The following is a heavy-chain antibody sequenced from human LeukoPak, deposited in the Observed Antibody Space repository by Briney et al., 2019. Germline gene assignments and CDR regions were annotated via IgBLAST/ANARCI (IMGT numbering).Heavy chain of an antibody. CDR3: ATMLRGIVVPRFDD. CDR1: GFTLTELS. J-gene: IGHJ4*02. V-gene: IGHV1-24*01. D-gene: IGHD3-10*01. CDR2: FDPEDGEI. Sequence: ASVKVSCKVSGFTLTELSMHWVRQAPGKGLEWMGGFDPEDGEIIYAQNFQDRVTMTEDTSADTAYMELSSLRSDDTAVYYCATMLRGIVVPRFDDWGQGTLLTVSP.